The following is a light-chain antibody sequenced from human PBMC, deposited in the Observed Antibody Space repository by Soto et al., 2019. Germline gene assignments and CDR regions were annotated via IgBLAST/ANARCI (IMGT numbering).Light chain of an antibody. CDR1: ETIRGL. V-gene: IGKV3-11*01. CDR3: QQSSNWHPLT. CDR2: DTS. Sequence: EIVLTQSPATLSLSPGERATLSFRASETIRGLLAWYQQRPGQPPRLLIXDTSNRATGIPARFSGSGFGTDFTPTISSLEHEHAAVYYCQQSSNWHPLTFGQGTRLDIK. J-gene: IGKJ5*01.